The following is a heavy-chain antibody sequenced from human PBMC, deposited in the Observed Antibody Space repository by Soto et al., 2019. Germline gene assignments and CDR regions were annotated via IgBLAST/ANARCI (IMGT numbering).Heavy chain of an antibody. CDR3: ARGSGGYSFGY. CDR1: GGSIRSTNW. J-gene: IGHJ4*02. V-gene: IGHV4-4*02. D-gene: IGHD1-26*01. Sequence: PSETLSLTFAVSGGSIRSTNWWIWVRQPPGKGLQWIGEIYHSGSTGYNPSLKSRVTISVDKSKNQFSLNLRSVTAADTAVYYCARGSGGYSFGYWGQGTLVTVSS. CDR2: IYHSGST.